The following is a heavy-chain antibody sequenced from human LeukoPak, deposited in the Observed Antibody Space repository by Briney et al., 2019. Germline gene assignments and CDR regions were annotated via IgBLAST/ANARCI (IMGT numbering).Heavy chain of an antibody. V-gene: IGHV4-39*07. CDR3: AKSDCSSASCYTIDY. Sequence: SETLSLTCTVSGGSISSTSYYWGWIRQPPGKGLEWIGSIYYSGSTYYNPSLKSRVTISVDTSKNQFSLKLSSVTAADTAVYYCAKSDCSSASCYTIDYWGQGILATVSS. J-gene: IGHJ4*02. D-gene: IGHD2-2*02. CDR2: IYYSGST. CDR1: GGSISSTSYY.